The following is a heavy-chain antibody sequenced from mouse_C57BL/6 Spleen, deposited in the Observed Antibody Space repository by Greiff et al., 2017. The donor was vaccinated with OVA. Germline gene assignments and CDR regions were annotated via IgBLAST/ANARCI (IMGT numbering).Heavy chain of an antibody. D-gene: IGHD1-1*01. J-gene: IGHJ2*01. CDR2: ISYDGSN. Sequence: DVKLVESGPGLVKPSQSLSLTCSVTGYSITSGYYWNWIRQFPGNKLEWMGYISYDGSNNYNPSLKNRISITRDTSKNQFFLKLNSVTTEDTATYYCARDTSITTVVANFDYWGQGTTLTVSS. CDR3: ARDTSITTVVANFDY. V-gene: IGHV3-6*01. CDR1: GYSITSGYY.